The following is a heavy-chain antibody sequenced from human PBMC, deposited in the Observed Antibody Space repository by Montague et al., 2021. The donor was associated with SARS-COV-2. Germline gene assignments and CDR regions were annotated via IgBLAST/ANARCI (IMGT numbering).Heavy chain of an antibody. CDR3: ARPVVVRGVIRPPHYYFDY. CDR2: INHSGST. J-gene: IGHJ4*02. D-gene: IGHD3-10*01. V-gene: IGHV4-34*01. CDR1: GGSFSGYY. Sequence: SETLSLTCAVYGGSFSGYYWSWIRQPPGKGLEWTGEINHSGSTNYNPSLKSRVTISVDTSKNQFSLKLTSVTAADTAVYYCARPVVVRGVIRPPHYYFDYWGQGTPVTVSS.